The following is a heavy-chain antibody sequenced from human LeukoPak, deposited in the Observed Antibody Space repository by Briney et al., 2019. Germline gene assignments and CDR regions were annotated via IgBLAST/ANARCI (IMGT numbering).Heavy chain of an antibody. CDR1: GGSISSYY. CDR3: ARDSGYYLPHAFDI. Sequence: PSETLSLTCTVSGGSISSYYWSWIRQPPGKGLEWIGYIYYSGSTNYNPSLKSRVTISVDTSKNQFSLKLSSVTAADTAVYYCARDSGYYLPHAFDIWGQGTMVTVS. D-gene: IGHD3-22*01. V-gene: IGHV4-59*01. CDR2: IYYSGST. J-gene: IGHJ3*02.